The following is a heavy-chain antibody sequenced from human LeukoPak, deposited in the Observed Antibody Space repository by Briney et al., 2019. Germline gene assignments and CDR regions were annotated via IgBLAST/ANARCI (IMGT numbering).Heavy chain of an antibody. V-gene: IGHV1-18*01. CDR2: ISAYNGNT. J-gene: IGHJ4*02. CDR1: GGTFSSYA. D-gene: IGHD3-3*01. CDR3: ARGGYYDFSDY. Sequence: GASVKVSCKASGGTFSSYAISWVRQAPGQGLEWMGWISAYNGNTNYAQKLQGRVTMTTDTSTSTAYMELRSLRSDDKAVYYCARGGYYDFSDYWGQGTLVTVSS.